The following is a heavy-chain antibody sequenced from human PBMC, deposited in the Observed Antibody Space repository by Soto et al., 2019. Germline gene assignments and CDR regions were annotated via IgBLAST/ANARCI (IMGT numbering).Heavy chain of an antibody. Sequence: GGSLRLSCAASGFTFSSFVMSWVRQAPGKGLEWISYISYSGSIIYYADSVKGRFTISRDNAKSSLYLQMNSLRDEDTAVYYCARDLGYDTSGSSPYYFDYWGQGTLVTVSS. CDR3: ARDLGYDTSGSSPYYFDY. J-gene: IGHJ4*02. CDR1: GFTFSSFV. V-gene: IGHV3-48*03. D-gene: IGHD3-22*01. CDR2: ISYSGSII.